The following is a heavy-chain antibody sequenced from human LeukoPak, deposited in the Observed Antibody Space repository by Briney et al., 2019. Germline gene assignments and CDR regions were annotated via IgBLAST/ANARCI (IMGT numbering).Heavy chain of an antibody. V-gene: IGHV3-48*03. D-gene: IGHD3-10*01. J-gene: IGHJ6*02. CDR2: ISSSGSTI. Sequence: GGSLRLSCAASGFTFSSYEMNWVRQAPGKGLEWVSYISSSGSTIYYADSVKGRFTISRDNAKNSLYLQMNSLRAEDTAVYYCARWDGSGSYYTFGEYYGMDVWGQGATVTVSS. CDR3: ARWDGSGSYYTFGEYYGMDV. CDR1: GFTFSSYE.